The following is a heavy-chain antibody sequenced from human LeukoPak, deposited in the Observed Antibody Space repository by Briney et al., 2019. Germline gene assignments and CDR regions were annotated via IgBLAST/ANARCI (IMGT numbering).Heavy chain of an antibody. CDR1: GYTFTSYY. V-gene: IGHV1-2*02. CDR3: ARAHMTTVTSRVFLAWFDP. Sequence: GASVKVSCKASGYTFTSYYMHWGRQAPGQGVEWRGWMNPNSGGTNYAQKFQGRVTMTRDTSISTAYMELSRLTSHDTAVYYCARAHMTTVTSRVFLAWFDPWGQGTLVTVSS. CDR2: MNPNSGGT. J-gene: IGHJ5*02. D-gene: IGHD4-17*01.